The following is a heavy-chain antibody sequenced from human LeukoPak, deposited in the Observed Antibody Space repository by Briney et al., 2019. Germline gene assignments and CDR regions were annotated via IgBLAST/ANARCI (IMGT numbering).Heavy chain of an antibody. D-gene: IGHD3-10*01. CDR1: GGSVSSGDYY. V-gene: IGHV4-61*08. CDR3: ARERRGPTYFDY. Sequence: SETLSLTCTVSGGSVSSGDYYWSWIRQPPGKGLEWIGYIYYSGSTNYDPSLKSRVTISVDTSKNQFSLRLSSVTAADTAVYYCARERRGPTYFDYWGQGTLVTVSS. CDR2: IYYSGST. J-gene: IGHJ4*02.